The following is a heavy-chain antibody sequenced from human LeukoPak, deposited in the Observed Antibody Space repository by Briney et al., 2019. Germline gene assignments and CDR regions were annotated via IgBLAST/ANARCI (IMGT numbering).Heavy chain of an antibody. V-gene: IGHV3-23*01. J-gene: IGHJ5*02. CDR3: AKGAAAGKVDWFDP. CDR1: GFIFSNFA. D-gene: IGHD6-13*01. Sequence: GGSLRLSCAASGFIFSNFAMMWVRQAPGTELQWVSSITGYGATFYADSVRGRFTIFRDTSMNTLFLQMNSLGAEDTAVYYCAKGAAAGKVDWFDPWGQGALVTVSS. CDR2: ITGYGAT.